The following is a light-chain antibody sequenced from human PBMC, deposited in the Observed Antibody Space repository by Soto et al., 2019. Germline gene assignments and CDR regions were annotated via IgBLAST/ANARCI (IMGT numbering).Light chain of an antibody. CDR3: QQYDNWPRT. CDR1: QTVSSR. Sequence: EIVMTQSPGSLSVSPGERATLSCRASQTVSSRLAWYQQTPGQAPRLLIYGASTRATGIPARFSGSGSGTEFTLTITSLQSEDFAVYYCQQYDNWPRTFGQGTKVDIK. J-gene: IGKJ1*01. V-gene: IGKV3-15*01. CDR2: GAS.